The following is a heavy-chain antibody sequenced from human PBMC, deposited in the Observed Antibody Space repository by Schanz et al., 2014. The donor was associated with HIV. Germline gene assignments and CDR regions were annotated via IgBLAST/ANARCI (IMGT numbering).Heavy chain of an antibody. Sequence: QVQLQESGPGLVKPSQTLSLTCTVSGGSISRGYYYWNWIRQHPGKGLEWIGYIYYNGNAYYNPSLKSRVTISVDTSESQFSLKLNSVTAADTALYYCARAPAVGVFDFWGQGTLVTVSS. CDR1: GGSISRGYYY. J-gene: IGHJ4*02. CDR2: IYYNGNA. CDR3: ARAPAVGVFDF. V-gene: IGHV4-30-4*08. D-gene: IGHD2-15*01.